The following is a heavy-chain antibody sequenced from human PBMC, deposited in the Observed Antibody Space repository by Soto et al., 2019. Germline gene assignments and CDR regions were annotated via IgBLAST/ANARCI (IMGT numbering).Heavy chain of an antibody. CDR2: ISGRGGST. J-gene: IGHJ2*01. V-gene: IGHV3-23*01. D-gene: IGHD3-10*01. CDR3: AKEWDSYYGSGTYHGHWDFDL. Sequence: EVQLLESGGGLVQPGGSLRLSCAASGFTFSSYAMTWVRQAPGKGLEWVSTISGRGGSTYYADSVRGRFTISRDNSKNTLDLQMNSLRAEDTGVYYCAKEWDSYYGSGTYHGHWDFDLWGRGTLVTVSS. CDR1: GFTFSSYA.